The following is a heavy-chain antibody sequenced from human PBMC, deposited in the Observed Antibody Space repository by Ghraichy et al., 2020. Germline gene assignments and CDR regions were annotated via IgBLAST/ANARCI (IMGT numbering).Heavy chain of an antibody. CDR2: ISGSGGRA. CDR1: GFTFINYG. CDR3: AKVYFYDTSDYWPPPVFDY. D-gene: IGHD3-22*01. J-gene: IGHJ4*02. Sequence: GESLNISCAASGFTFINYGMTWVRQAPGKGLEWVSFISGSGGRAVYADSVKGRFTISRDTSKNTLYLQMNSLRTEDTAVYYCAKVYFYDTSDYWPPPVFDYWGQGTLVTVSS. V-gene: IGHV3-23*01.